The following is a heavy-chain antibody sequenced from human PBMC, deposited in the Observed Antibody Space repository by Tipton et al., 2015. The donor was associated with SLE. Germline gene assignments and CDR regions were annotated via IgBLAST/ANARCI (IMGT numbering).Heavy chain of an antibody. CDR2: IYYSGST. CDR3: ARSTDYSKFDY. CDR1: GGSISSGGYY. Sequence: TLSLTCTVSGGSISSGGYYWSWIRQHPGKGLEWIGYIYYSGSTYYNPSLTSRVTISVDTSKNQFSLQLSSVTAADTAVYYCARSTDYSKFDYWGQGTLVTVSS. J-gene: IGHJ4*02. D-gene: IGHD4-11*01. V-gene: IGHV4-31*03.